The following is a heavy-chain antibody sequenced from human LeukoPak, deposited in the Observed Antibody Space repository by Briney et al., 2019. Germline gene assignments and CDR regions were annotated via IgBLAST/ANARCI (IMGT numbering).Heavy chain of an antibody. CDR3: ARGYNWAQDY. CDR1: GFNFSNYW. J-gene: IGHJ4*02. V-gene: IGHV3-74*01. Sequence: QPGGSLRLSCAASGFNFSNYWIFWVRQAPGKGLVWVSRINSDGSSASYADSVKGRFTISRDNAKSTLYLQMNSLRAEDTAVYYCARGYNWAQDYWGQGTLVTVSS. D-gene: IGHD1-20*01. CDR2: INSDGSSA.